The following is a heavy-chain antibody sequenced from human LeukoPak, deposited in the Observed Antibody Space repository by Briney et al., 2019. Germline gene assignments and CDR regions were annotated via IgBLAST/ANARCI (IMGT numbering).Heavy chain of an antibody. CDR1: GGSISSYY. J-gene: IGHJ4*02. D-gene: IGHD3-10*01. Sequence: SETLSLTCTVSGGSISSYYWSWIRQPPGKGLEWIGEIYHSGSTNYNPSLKSRVTISVDKSKNQFSLKLSSVTAADTAVYYCARVRPGGYGSGTTDYWGQGTLVTVSS. CDR2: IYHSGST. V-gene: IGHV4-59*12. CDR3: ARVRPGGYGSGTTDY.